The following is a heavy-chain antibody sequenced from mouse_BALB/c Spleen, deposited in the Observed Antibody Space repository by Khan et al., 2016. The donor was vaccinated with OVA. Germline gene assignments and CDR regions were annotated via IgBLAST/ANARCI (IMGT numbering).Heavy chain of an antibody. Sequence: EVQLQESGPGLVKPSQSLSLTCTVTGYSITSGYGWNWIRQFPGNKLEWMGYISYSGSTNYNPSLKSQISITRDTSKNQFFLQLNSVTTEDTATYYCARTARIKYWGQGTSLPFSS. CDR3: ARTARIKY. J-gene: IGHJ2*02. CDR1: GYSITSGYG. CDR2: ISYSGST. D-gene: IGHD1-2*01. V-gene: IGHV3-2*02.